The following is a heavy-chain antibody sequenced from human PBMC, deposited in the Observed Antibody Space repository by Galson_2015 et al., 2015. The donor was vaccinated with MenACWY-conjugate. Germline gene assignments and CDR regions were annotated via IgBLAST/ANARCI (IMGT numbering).Heavy chain of an antibody. V-gene: IGHV3-74*01. CDR2: VNSDGSGT. D-gene: IGHD3-16*01. CDR3: ARSYVPGSDRKNYYMDV. Sequence: SLRLSCAASGFTFSSYWMHWVRQAPGKGLVWVSRVNSDGSGTGYADSVKGRFTISRDNAKNMLFLQMNSLKVEDTAVYYCARSYVPGSDRKNYYMDVWGRGTTVTVPS. CDR1: GFTFSSYW. J-gene: IGHJ6*03.